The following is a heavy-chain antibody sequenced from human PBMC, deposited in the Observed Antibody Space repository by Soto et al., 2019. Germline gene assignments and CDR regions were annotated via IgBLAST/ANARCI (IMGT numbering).Heavy chain of an antibody. CDR1: GFTFRSYG. CDR2: ISNDGSNK. CDR3: GKDTLDCSGGDCPLYYYYGMDV. Sequence: QVQLVESGGGVVQPGTSLRLSCAASGFTFRSYGMHWVRQAPGKGLEWLAVISNDGSNKYLADSVKGGLALSRDNSRNTLYLQINSLRVEDTAVYYCGKDTLDCSGGDCPLYYYYGMDVWGQGTTVTVSS. V-gene: IGHV3-30*18. J-gene: IGHJ6*02. D-gene: IGHD2-15*01.